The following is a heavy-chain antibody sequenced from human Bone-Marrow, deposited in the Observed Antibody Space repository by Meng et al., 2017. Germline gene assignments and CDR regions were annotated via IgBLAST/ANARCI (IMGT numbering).Heavy chain of an antibody. CDR1: GFTFSSYA. D-gene: IGHD6-13*01. CDR3: ARGRELYSSSWYYFDY. V-gene: IGHV3-30*01. CDR2: ISYDGSNK. J-gene: IGHJ4*02. Sequence: GGSLRLSCAASGFTFSSYAMHWVRQAPGKGLEWVAVISYDGSNKYYADSVKGRFTISRDNSKNTLYLQMNSLRAEDTAVYYCARGRELYSSSWYYFDYWGQGTLVTVSS.